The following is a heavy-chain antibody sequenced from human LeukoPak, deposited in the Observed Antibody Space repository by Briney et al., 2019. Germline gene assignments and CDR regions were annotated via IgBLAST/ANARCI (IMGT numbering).Heavy chain of an antibody. V-gene: IGHV1-8*01. CDR2: MNPNSSNT. CDR3: ARGRRYCSGGSCYSFVWFDP. CDR1: GYTSTSYD. J-gene: IGHJ5*02. Sequence: ASVKVSCKASGYTSTSYDINWVRQATGQGLEWMGWMNPNSSNTGYAQKFQGRVTMTRNTSISTAYMELSSLRSEDTAVYYCARGRRYCSGGSCYSFVWFDPWGQGTLVTVSS. D-gene: IGHD2-15*01.